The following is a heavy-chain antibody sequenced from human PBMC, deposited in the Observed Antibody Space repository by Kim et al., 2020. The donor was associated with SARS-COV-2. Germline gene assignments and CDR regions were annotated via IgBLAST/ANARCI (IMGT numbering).Heavy chain of an antibody. Sequence: SETLSLTCTVSGGSISSYYWSWIRQPPGKGLEWIGYIDHSGSTKYSPSLKSRVTISVDTSKNQFSLKLTSVTAADTAVYYCARVPTPFNLGDSWGQGTLVTVSS. CDR1: GGSISSYY. V-gene: IGHV4-59*01. CDR3: ARVPTPFNLGDS. CDR2: IDHSGST. J-gene: IGHJ4*02.